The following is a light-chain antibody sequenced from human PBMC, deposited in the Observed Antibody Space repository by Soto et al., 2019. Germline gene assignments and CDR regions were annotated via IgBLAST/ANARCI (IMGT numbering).Light chain of an antibody. CDR3: QQYNNWPPIT. Sequence: IEMTQSPATLSASPGDRATLSCRASQPVNNNLAWYQQKPGQAPRLLIYGVSTRATGIPARFSGSGSGTEFTLTISSLQSEDFAVYFCQQYNNWPPITFGQGTRLEIK. J-gene: IGKJ5*01. V-gene: IGKV3-15*01. CDR2: GVS. CDR1: QPVNNN.